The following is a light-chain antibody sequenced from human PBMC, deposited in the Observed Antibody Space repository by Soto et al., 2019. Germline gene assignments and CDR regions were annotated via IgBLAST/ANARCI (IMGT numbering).Light chain of an antibody. V-gene: IGLV2-14*03. CDR1: SSDVATYNY. CDR3: AAWDDSLKGL. Sequence: QSALTQPASLSGSPGQSITISCTGSSSDVATYNYVSWYQQHPGKAPKLLIYNNNQRPSGVPDRFSGSKSGTSASLAISGLQSEDEADYYCAAWDDSLKGLFGGGTKLTVL. J-gene: IGLJ2*01. CDR2: NNN.